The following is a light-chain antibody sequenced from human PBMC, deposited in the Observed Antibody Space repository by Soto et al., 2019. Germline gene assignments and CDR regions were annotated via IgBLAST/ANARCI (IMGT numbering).Light chain of an antibody. V-gene: IGKV3-20*01. CDR3: QQYGRSPPLT. J-gene: IGKJ4*01. Sequence: EMVLTRSPATRSGSPLEVVTPSVMASQSVDISLAWYQQKPGQAPRLLIYGASSRATGIPDRFSGSGSGTDFTLTISRLEPEDFAVYYCQQYGRSPPLTFGGGTKVDI. CDR1: QSVDIS. CDR2: GAS.